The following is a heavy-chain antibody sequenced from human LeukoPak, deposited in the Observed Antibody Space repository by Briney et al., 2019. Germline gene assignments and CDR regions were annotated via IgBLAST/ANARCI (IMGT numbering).Heavy chain of an antibody. J-gene: IGHJ4*02. CDR1: GYTFSIYG. CDR2: ISAYNVDT. Sequence: ASVKVSCKASGYTFSIYGITWVRQAPGLGLEWMGWISAYNVDTNYAQKLQDRVTMTTDTSTSTAYMELRSLRSDDTAVYYCASDLQGRAKFDYWGQGTLVTVSS. D-gene: IGHD5-24*01. CDR3: ASDLQGRAKFDY. V-gene: IGHV1-18*01.